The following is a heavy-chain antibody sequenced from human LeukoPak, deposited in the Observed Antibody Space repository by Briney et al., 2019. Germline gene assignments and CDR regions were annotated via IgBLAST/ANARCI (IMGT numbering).Heavy chain of an antibody. CDR2: IIPIFGTA. Sequence: SVKVSCKASGGTFSSYAISWVRQAPGQGLEWMGGIIPIFGTANYAQKFQGRVTITADESTSTAYMELSSLRSEDTAVYYCARPLVPAALGYYYYYYMDVWGKGTTVTVSS. CDR1: GGTFSSYA. D-gene: IGHD2-2*01. J-gene: IGHJ6*03. V-gene: IGHV1-69*13. CDR3: ARPLVPAALGYYYYYYMDV.